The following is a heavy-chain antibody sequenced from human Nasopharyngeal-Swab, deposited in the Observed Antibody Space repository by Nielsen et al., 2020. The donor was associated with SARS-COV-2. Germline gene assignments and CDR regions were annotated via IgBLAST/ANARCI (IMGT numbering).Heavy chain of an antibody. CDR3: ARARGAYGDYYYYYYTDV. J-gene: IGHJ6*03. D-gene: IGHD4-17*01. CDR1: GDSVSSSSAA. V-gene: IGHV6-1*01. CDR2: TYYRSKWYN. Sequence: QTPSLTRAISGDSVSSSSAAWNWIRQSPARGLEWLGRTYYRSKWYNDYAVSVKSRITINPDTSKNQFSLHLNSVTPEDTAVYYCARARGAYGDYYYYYYTDVWGKGTTVTVSS.